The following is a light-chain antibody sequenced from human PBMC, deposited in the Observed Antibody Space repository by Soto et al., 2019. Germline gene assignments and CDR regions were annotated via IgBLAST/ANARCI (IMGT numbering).Light chain of an antibody. CDR3: QQYGSFSPIT. CDR2: DAS. Sequence: DIQMTQSPSTLSASVGDRVTITCRASRSISNWLAWYQQRPGIAPKLLIFDASILQSGVPSRFSGSGSGTEFTLSISRLQTGDFATYYCQQYGSFSPITFGGGTKVEI. CDR1: RSISNW. V-gene: IGKV1-5*01. J-gene: IGKJ4*01.